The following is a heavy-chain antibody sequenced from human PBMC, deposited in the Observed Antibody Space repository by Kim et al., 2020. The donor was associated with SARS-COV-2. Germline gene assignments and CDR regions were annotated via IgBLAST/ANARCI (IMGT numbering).Heavy chain of an antibody. V-gene: IGHV4-59*13. Sequence: SETLSLTCTVSGGSISSYYWSWIRQPPGKGLEWIGYIYYSGSTNYNPSLKSRVTISVDTSKNQFSLKLSSVTAADTAVYYCAREARIAAAGPRGAFDIWGQGTMVTVSS. J-gene: IGHJ3*02. CDR1: GGSISSYY. CDR3: AREARIAAAGPRGAFDI. D-gene: IGHD6-13*01. CDR2: IYYSGST.